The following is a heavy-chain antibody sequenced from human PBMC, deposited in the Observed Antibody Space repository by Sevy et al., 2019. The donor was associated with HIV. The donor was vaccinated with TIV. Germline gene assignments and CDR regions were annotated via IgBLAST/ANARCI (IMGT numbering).Heavy chain of an antibody. CDR3: VRGPNCGVGGCQQISPYCLDV. D-gene: IGHD2-15*01. CDR1: GFTFSDHY. J-gene: IGHJ6*03. CDR2: IRNRPNSYTT. Sequence: GGSLRLSCAASGFTFSDHYVDWVRQAPGKGLEWVGRIRNRPNSYTTEYAASVKGRFTISRCDSRNSVYLQMNSLKTQDSAVYYCVRGPNCGVGGCQQISPYCLDVWGKGATVTVSS. V-gene: IGHV3-72*01.